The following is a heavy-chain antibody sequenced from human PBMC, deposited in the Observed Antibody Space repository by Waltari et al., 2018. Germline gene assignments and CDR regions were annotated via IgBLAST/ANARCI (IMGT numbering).Heavy chain of an antibody. J-gene: IGHJ4*02. CDR1: GFTFSSYA. D-gene: IGHD6-13*01. Sequence: EVQLLESGGGLVQPGGSLRLSCAASGFTFSSYAMSWVRQAPGKGLEWVSVIDSGGSIGYADSVKGRFTISRDNAKNSLYLRMNSLRAEDTALYYCAKARASGAAGTYYDYWGQGTLVTVSS. CDR2: IDSGGSI. CDR3: AKARASGAAGTYYDY. V-gene: IGHV3-23*03.